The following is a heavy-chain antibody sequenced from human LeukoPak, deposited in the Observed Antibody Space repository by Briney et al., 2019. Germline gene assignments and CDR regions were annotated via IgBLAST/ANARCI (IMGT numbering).Heavy chain of an antibody. Sequence: AASVKVSCKASGGTFSSYAISWVRQAPGQGLEWMGGIIPIFGTANYAQKFQGRVTITADKSTSTAYMELSSLRSEDTAVYYCASSGTPHYDILTGYYFDYWGQGTLVTVSS. CDR3: ASSGTPHYDILTGYYFDY. CDR1: GGTFSSYA. V-gene: IGHV1-69*06. D-gene: IGHD3-9*01. CDR2: IIPIFGTA. J-gene: IGHJ4*02.